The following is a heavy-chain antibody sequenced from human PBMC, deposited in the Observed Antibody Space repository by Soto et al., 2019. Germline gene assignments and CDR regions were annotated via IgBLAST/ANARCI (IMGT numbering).Heavy chain of an antibody. CDR1: GYTFTNFG. J-gene: IGHJ6*02. CDR3: ARQPGVVGTADLYGMDV. D-gene: IGHD2-21*02. V-gene: IGHV1-18*01. Sequence: QVHLVQSGAEVKKPGASVNVSCKASGYTFTNFGLNWVRQGPGQGLEWMAWISPYNGKTDYAQKVQGRVTVTTDTSTATAYMEMSSLTSDDTAVYYCARQPGVVGTADLYGMDVWGQGTTVTVSS. CDR2: ISPYNGKT.